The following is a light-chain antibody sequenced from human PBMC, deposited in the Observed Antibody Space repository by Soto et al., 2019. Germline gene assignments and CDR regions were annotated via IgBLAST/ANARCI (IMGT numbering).Light chain of an antibody. V-gene: IGKV4-1*01. CDR1: QSLLFDSNNKNH. Sequence: DIVMTQSPDSLAVSLGERATINCKSSQSLLFDSNNKNHLAWYQHKPGHPPKLLIYWASTRESGVPDRFSGRGSGTDFTLTISSLQAADVAIYYCQQYFSTVLTFGGGTKVEI. J-gene: IGKJ4*01. CDR3: QQYFSTVLT. CDR2: WAS.